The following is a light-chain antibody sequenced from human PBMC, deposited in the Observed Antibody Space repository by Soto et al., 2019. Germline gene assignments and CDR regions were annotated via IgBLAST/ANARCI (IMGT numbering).Light chain of an antibody. V-gene: IGLV3-21*02. CDR3: QVWDSGSDHHVV. J-gene: IGLJ2*01. CDR2: DDS. CDR1: NIGSKS. Sequence: SYVLTQPPSVSVAPGQTARITCGGNNIGSKSVHWYQQKPGQAPVVVVYDDSDRPSGIPERFSGSNSGNTATLTVSRVEAGDEADYYCQVWDSGSDHHVVFGGGTKLTV.